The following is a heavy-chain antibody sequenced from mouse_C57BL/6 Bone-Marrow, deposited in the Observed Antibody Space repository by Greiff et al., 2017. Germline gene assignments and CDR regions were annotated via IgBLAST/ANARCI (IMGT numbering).Heavy chain of an antibody. Sequence: QVQLQQPGAELVRPGTSVKLSCKASGYTFTSYWMHWVKQRPGQGLEWIGVIDPSDSYTNYNQKFKGKATLTVDTSSSTAYMQLSSLTSEDSAVYYCASYYSNLDYWGQGTTLTVSS. CDR3: ASYYSNLDY. D-gene: IGHD2-5*01. CDR2: IDPSDSYT. V-gene: IGHV1-59*01. J-gene: IGHJ2*01. CDR1: GYTFTSYW.